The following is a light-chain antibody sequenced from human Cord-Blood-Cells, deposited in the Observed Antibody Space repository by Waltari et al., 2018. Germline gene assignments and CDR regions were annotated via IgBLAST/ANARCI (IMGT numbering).Light chain of an antibody. J-gene: IGLJ2*01. CDR2: EVS. CDR1: SSDVGGYNY. CDR3: SSYAGSNNLV. Sequence: QSALTQPPSASGSPGQSVTISCTGTSSDVGGYNYVSWSQQHPGKAPKLMIYEVSKRPSGVPDRFSGSKSGHTASLPVSGLQAEDEADYYCSSYAGSNNLVFGGGTKLTVL. V-gene: IGLV2-8*01.